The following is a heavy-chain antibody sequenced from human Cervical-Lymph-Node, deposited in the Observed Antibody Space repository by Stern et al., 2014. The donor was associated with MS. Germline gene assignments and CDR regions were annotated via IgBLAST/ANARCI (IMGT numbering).Heavy chain of an antibody. V-gene: IGHV1-69*06. CDR3: ARGELKEGLVRGMDV. Sequence: QVQLVQSGAEVKKPGSSVTVSCKASGDTFSSYAITWVRQAPGKGLEWMGGIIPILGTAKYAQKFQGKVTITADKSHTTASMERGSLRSEDTAVYCCARGELKEGLVRGMDVWGQGTTVTVSS. J-gene: IGHJ6*02. CDR2: IIPILGTA. D-gene: IGHD1-26*01. CDR1: GDTFSSYA.